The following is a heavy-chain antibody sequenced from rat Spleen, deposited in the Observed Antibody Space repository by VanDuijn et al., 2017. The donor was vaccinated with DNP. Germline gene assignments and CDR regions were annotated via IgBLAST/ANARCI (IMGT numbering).Heavy chain of an antibody. J-gene: IGHJ3*01. CDR2: ISSDGRSP. V-gene: IGHV5-22*01. CDR1: GFTFSDYY. D-gene: IGHD1-1*01. CDR3: ARPMDYYSGGFAH. Sequence: EVQLVESGGDLVQPGRSLKLSCAASGFTFSDYYMAWVRQAPTKGLELVTYISSDGRSPYYGDSVKGRFTISRDNAKSTLYLQMNSLRSEDMATYYCARPMDYYSGGFAHWGQGTLVTVSS.